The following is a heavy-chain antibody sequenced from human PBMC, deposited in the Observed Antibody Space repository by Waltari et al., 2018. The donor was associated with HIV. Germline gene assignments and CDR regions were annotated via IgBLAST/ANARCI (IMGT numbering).Heavy chain of an antibody. J-gene: IGHJ3*02. D-gene: IGHD3-10*01. V-gene: IGHV1-3*01. CDR1: GYTFTSYA. Sequence: QVQLVQSGAEVKKPGASVKVSCKASGYTFTSYAMHWVRQAPGQRLEWMGWINAGNGNTKYSRKFQGRVTITRDTSASTAYMELSSLRSEDTAVYYCARGIWFGEFDAFDIWGQGTMVTVSS. CDR2: INAGNGNT. CDR3: ARGIWFGEFDAFDI.